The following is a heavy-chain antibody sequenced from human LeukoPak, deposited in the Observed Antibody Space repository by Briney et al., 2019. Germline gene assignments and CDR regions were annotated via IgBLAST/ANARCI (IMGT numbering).Heavy chain of an antibody. J-gene: IGHJ4*02. V-gene: IGHV3-66*01. CDR3: ARTYSSSWYWDWSPYFDY. Sequence: GGSLRLSCAASGFTVSSNYMSWVRQAPGKGLEWVSVIYSGGSTYYADSVKGRFTISRDNSKNTLYLQMNSLRAEDTAVYYCARTYSSSWYWDWSPYFDYWGQGTLVTVSS. CDR1: GFTVSSNY. D-gene: IGHD6-13*01. CDR2: IYSGGST.